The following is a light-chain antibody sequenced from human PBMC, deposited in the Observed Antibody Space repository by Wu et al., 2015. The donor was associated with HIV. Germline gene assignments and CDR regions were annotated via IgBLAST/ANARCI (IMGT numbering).Light chain of an antibody. V-gene: IGKV1-5*03. J-gene: IGKJ2*03. CDR3: QQYDNRLS. Sequence: DIQMTQSPSTLSASVGDRVTITCRASQSINDYLAWYQQKPGKAPKLLIYKASTLQSGVPSRFSGSGSGTQFTLTISSLQPDDFATYYCQQYDNRLSFGQGTTLEIK. CDR1: QSINDY. CDR2: KAS.